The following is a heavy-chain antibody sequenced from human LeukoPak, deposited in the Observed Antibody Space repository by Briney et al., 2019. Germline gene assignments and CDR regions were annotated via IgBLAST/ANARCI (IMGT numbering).Heavy chain of an antibody. Sequence: SETLSLTCTVSDGSISIYYWSWVRQPPGKGLEWIGYIYSSGNTIYNPSLKSRVTISVDTSKNQFSLKLSSVTAADTAVYYCVRARELTYWGQGTMVTVSS. CDR1: DGSISIYY. CDR2: IYSSGNT. D-gene: IGHD1-26*01. V-gene: IGHV4-4*08. J-gene: IGHJ4*02. CDR3: VRARELTY.